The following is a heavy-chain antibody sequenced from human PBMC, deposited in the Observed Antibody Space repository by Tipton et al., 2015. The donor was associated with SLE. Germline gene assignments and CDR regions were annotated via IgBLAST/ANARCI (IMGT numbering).Heavy chain of an antibody. Sequence: SLRLSCAASGFTFDDYAMHWVRQAPGKGLEWVSGISWNSGSIGYADSVKGRFTISRDNAKNSLYLQMNSLRAEDTALYYCAKGRSGARRAFDYWGQGTLVTVSS. V-gene: IGHV3-9*01. CDR3: AKGRSGARRAFDY. CDR1: GFTFDDYA. J-gene: IGHJ4*02. CDR2: ISWNSGSI. D-gene: IGHD1-14*01.